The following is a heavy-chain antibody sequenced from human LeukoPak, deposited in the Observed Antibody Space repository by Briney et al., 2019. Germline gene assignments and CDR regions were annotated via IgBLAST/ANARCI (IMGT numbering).Heavy chain of an antibody. CDR1: GFTFSNYA. CDR3: ANRQDPWDGMDV. Sequence: GGSLRLSCAASGFTFSNYAMSWVRQAPGKGLEWVSAISTSGGSTYYADSVKGRFTISRDNSKNTLCLQMNSLRAEDTALYYCANRQDPWDGMDVWGQGTTVTVSS. V-gene: IGHV3-23*01. J-gene: IGHJ6*02. CDR2: ISTSGGST. D-gene: IGHD7-27*01.